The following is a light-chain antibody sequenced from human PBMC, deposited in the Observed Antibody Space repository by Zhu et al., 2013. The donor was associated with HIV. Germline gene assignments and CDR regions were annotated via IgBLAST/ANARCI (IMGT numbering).Light chain of an antibody. Sequence: ETVMTQSPATLSVSPGERATLSCRASQSVGNNFLAWYQHKPGQAPRLLIYGTSTRATGIPDRFSGSGSGTDFTLTISGLEPEDFAVYYCQQYGSSPLTFGRGDHDGNQT. CDR3: QQYGSSPLT. V-gene: IGKV3-20*01. CDR2: GTS. J-gene: IGKJ4*01. CDR1: QSVGNNF.